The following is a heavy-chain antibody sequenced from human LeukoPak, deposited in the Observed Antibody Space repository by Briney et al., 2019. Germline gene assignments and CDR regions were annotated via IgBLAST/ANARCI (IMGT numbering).Heavy chain of an antibody. CDR3: ARWGYDLGAFDI. CDR1: GGSISSYY. Sequence: PSETLSLTCTVSGGSISSYYWSWIRQPPGKGLEWIGYIYYSGSTNYNPSLKSRVTISVDTSKNQFSLKLSPVTAADTAVYYCARWGYDLGAFDIWGQGTMVTVSS. J-gene: IGHJ3*02. D-gene: IGHD1-20*01. CDR2: IYYSGST. V-gene: IGHV4-59*01.